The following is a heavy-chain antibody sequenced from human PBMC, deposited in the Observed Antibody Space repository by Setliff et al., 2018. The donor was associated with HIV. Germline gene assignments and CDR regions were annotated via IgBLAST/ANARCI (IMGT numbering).Heavy chain of an antibody. Sequence: KPGGSLRLSCAASGFTFRNAWMSWVRQAPGKGLEWVGRIKSKSDGGAVHYAAPVKGRFTISRDDSQDTLYLEMNSLTNEDTAMYYCTTGTRLVDWGQGALVTVSS. V-gene: IGHV3-15*06. D-gene: IGHD2-21*01. CDR3: TTGTRLVD. CDR1: GFTFRNAW. CDR2: IKSKSDGGAV. J-gene: IGHJ4*02.